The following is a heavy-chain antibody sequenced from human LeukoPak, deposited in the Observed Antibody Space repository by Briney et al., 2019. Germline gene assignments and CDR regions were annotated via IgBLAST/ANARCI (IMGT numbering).Heavy chain of an antibody. CDR2: INWNGGST. CDR1: GFTFDDYG. CDR3: VRQYSSGWCYFDY. Sequence: PGGSLRLSCAASGFTFDDYGMSWVRQGPGMGLEWVSGINWNGGSTAYADSVKGRFAISRDNAKNSLYLQMNSLRAEDTALYYCVRQYSSGWCYFDYWGQGTLVTVSS. J-gene: IGHJ4*02. D-gene: IGHD6-19*01. V-gene: IGHV3-20*04.